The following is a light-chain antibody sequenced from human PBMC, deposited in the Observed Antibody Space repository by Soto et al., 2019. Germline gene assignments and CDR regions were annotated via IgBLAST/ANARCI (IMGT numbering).Light chain of an antibody. CDR3: CSYAGSSTYV. V-gene: IGLV2-23*02. CDR1: SSDVGSYNL. J-gene: IGLJ1*01. Sequence: QSALTQFASVSGSPGQSITISCSGTSSDVGSYNLVSWSQQHPGKAPKLMIYEVSKRPSGVSNRFSGSKSGNTASLTISGLQAEDEADYYCCSYAGSSTYVFGTGTKVTVL. CDR2: EVS.